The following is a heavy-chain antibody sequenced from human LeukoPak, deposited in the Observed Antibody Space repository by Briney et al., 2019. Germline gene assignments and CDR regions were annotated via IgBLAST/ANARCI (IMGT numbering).Heavy chain of an antibody. Sequence: PGGSLRLSCAASGFTVSTNYMSWVRQAPGKGLEWVSVIYSGGTTYYADSVKGRFTISRDNSKNTLYLQMNSLRAEDTAVYYCAKEYCSSTTCYGCFDYWGQGTLVTVSS. CDR1: GFTVSTNY. J-gene: IGHJ4*02. D-gene: IGHD2-2*01. CDR2: IYSGGTT. CDR3: AKEYCSSTTCYGCFDY. V-gene: IGHV3-53*01.